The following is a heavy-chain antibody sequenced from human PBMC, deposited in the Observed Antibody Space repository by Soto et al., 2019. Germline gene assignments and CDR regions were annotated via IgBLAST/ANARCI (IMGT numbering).Heavy chain of an antibody. Sequence: QGQLLQSGDEVKKPGASVRVSCRASGYDFTSYGISWVRQAPGQGLEWVSWISAYNGKRDTAQKFQGRVTMTLDTSTDTANMELGDLTSADTAVYYWARGRIVASIHDAFEIWGQGRMVAVSS. CDR1: GYDFTSYG. CDR3: ARGRIVASIHDAFEI. V-gene: IGHV1-18*01. CDR2: ISAYNGKR. J-gene: IGHJ3*02. D-gene: IGHD2-21*01.